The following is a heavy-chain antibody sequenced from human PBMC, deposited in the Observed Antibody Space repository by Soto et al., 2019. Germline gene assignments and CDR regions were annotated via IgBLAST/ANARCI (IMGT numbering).Heavy chain of an antibody. Sequence: QVQLVESGGGVVQPGRSLRLSCAASGFSFSISPMHWVRQAPGKGPEWVALISYDGTNKFYADSVKGRFTISRDNSNRTLYLQVDSLRPEDAAVYYCARDPKTSGGQHWAFNYFDSWGQGTLVTVSS. V-gene: IGHV3-30-3*01. CDR3: ARDPKTSGGQHWAFNYFDS. CDR1: GFSFSISP. J-gene: IGHJ4*02. D-gene: IGHD7-27*01. CDR2: ISYDGTNK.